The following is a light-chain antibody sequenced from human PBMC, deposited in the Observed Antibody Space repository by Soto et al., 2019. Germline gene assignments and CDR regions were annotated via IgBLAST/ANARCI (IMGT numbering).Light chain of an antibody. Sequence: DIQMTQSPSSLSASVGDRVTITCQASQDISNYLNWYQQKPGKAPKLLIYDASNLETGFPSRFSGSGSGTDFTFTISSLQPEDIATYYCQQYDNLHVTFGQGTKLEIK. CDR1: QDISNY. CDR3: QQYDNLHVT. J-gene: IGKJ2*01. CDR2: DAS. V-gene: IGKV1-33*01.